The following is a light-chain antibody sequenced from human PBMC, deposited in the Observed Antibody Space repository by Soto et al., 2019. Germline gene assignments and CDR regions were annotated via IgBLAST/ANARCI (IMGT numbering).Light chain of an antibody. CDR1: SSDVGGYNY. Sequence: QSALTQPASVSGSPGQSITISCTGTSSDVGGYNYVSWYQQHPGKAPKLMIYEVSNRPSGVSNRFSGSKSGNTASLTISGLQAEDAADYYCSSYTSRSTNYVLGIGTKLTV. V-gene: IGLV2-14*01. CDR2: EVS. J-gene: IGLJ1*01. CDR3: SSYTSRSTNYV.